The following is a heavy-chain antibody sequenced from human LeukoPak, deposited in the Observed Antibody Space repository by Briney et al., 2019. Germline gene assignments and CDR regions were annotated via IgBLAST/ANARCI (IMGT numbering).Heavy chain of an antibody. V-gene: IGHV1-2*02. Sequence: ASMKVSCKASGYTFTGYYMHWVRQAPGQGLEWMGWINPKSGDTNYAQKFQGRVTMTRDTSISTAYMELSRLRSDDTAVYYCARGIGSGSYDNWGQGTLVTVSS. D-gene: IGHD3-10*01. CDR1: GYTFTGYY. CDR3: ARGIGSGSYDN. J-gene: IGHJ4*02. CDR2: INPKSGDT.